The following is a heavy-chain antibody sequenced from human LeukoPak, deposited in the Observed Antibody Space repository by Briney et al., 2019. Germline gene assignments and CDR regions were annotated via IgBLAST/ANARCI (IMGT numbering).Heavy chain of an antibody. V-gene: IGHV3-30-3*01. CDR3: ARDPSRFGEFGLNDL. CDR2: ISHDGATNK. J-gene: IGHJ5*02. D-gene: IGHD3-10*01. CDR1: GFTFSSYA. Sequence: GRSLRLSCAASGFTFSSYAMHWVRQAPGKGLEWLSVISHDGATNKYYAVSVKGRFSISRDNSKNTLNLRMNSLRVEDTAVYYCARDPSRFGEFGLNDLWGQGTLVTVSS.